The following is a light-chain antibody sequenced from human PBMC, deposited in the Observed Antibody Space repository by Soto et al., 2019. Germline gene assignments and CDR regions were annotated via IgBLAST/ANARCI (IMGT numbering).Light chain of an antibody. CDR2: RDN. J-gene: IGLJ1*01. V-gene: IGLV1-47*01. CDR3: AAWDISLSGPYV. Sequence: QSVLTQPPSASGTPGQRVTISCSGSSSNIGSNYVCWYQQLPGTAPKLLIYRDNQRPSGVPDRFSGSKSGTSASLAISGLRSQVHADYYCAAWDISLSGPYVFGSGTKLTVL. CDR1: SSNIGSNY.